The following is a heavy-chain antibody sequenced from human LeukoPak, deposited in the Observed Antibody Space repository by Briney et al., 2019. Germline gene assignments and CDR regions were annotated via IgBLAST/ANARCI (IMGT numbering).Heavy chain of an antibody. Sequence: PGESLRLSCAASGCTFSNYAMHWVRQAPGKGLEWVAVISKDGSDKYYPGSVRGRFTISRDNSKNTIYLQMDSLRAEDTAIYYCARDYWRNYDYWGQGTLVTVSS. V-gene: IGHV3-30-3*01. J-gene: IGHJ4*02. CDR2: ISKDGSDK. D-gene: IGHD1-7*01. CDR3: ARDYWRNYDY. CDR1: GCTFSNYA.